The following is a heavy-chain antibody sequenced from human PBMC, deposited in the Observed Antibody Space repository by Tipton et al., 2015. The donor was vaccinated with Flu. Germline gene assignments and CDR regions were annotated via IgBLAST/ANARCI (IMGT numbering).Heavy chain of an antibody. J-gene: IGHJ6*02. CDR2: IWYDGSNK. CDR1: GFTFSSYG. CDR3: ARDPGIEYSSSSGGYYYYGMDV. V-gene: IGHV3-33*01. D-gene: IGHD6-6*01. Sequence: SGFTFSSYGMHWVRQTPGKGLEWVAVIWYDGSNKYYADSVKGRFTISRDNSKNTLYLQMNSLRAEDTAVYYCARDPGIEYSSSSGGYYYYGMDVWGQGTTVTVSS.